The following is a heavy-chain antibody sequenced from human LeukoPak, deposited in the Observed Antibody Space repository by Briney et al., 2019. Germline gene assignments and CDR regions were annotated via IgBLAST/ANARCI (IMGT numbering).Heavy chain of an antibody. Sequence: GGSLRLSCAASGFTFDDYGMSWVRQVPGKGLEWVSGLNWNGGITGYADSVKGRFTISRDNAKNSLYLQMNSLRAEDTALYYCARSNDSSGYLDALDIWGQGTMVTVSS. V-gene: IGHV3-20*04. CDR3: ARSNDSSGYLDALDI. CDR2: LNWNGGIT. CDR1: GFTFDDYG. J-gene: IGHJ3*02. D-gene: IGHD3-22*01.